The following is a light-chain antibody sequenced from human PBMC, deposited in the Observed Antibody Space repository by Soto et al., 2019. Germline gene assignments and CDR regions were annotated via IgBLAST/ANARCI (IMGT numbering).Light chain of an antibody. CDR1: QDISSW. CDR2: TAS. CDR3: QQSNTLVT. V-gene: IGKV1D-12*01. J-gene: IGKJ4*01. Sequence: DIYLTQSPSSVCASVGDSVTITCRASQDISSWLAWYQQKPGKAPKLLIYTASLLESGVPSRFSGSGFGTDFTLTVSSLQPEDVATYYCQQSNTLVTFGGGTKVEI.